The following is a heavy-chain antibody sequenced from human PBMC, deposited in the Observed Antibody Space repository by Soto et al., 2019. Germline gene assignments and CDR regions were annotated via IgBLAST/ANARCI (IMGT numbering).Heavy chain of an antibody. J-gene: IGHJ3*02. CDR1: GYTFPNYG. Sequence: ASVKVSCKASGYTFPNYGISWVRQAPGQGLEWMGWISPYNGNTKYTQKFQGRVTMTTDTSTSTAYMELRSLRSDDTAVFYCARVYGSASYIAFDIWGQGTMVTVSS. CDR2: ISPYNGNT. D-gene: IGHD3-10*01. V-gene: IGHV1-18*01. CDR3: ARVYGSASYIAFDI.